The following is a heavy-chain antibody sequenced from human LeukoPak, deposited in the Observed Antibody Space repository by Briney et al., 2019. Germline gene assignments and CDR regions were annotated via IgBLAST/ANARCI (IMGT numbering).Heavy chain of an antibody. V-gene: IGHV1-69*04. D-gene: IGHD6-19*01. CDR1: GGTFSSYA. Sequence: SVKVSCKASGGTFSSYAISWVRQAPGQGLEWMGRIIPILGIANYAQKFQGRVTITADKSTSTAYMELSSLRSEDTAVYYCARDAQWLGAYWYFDLWGRGTLVTVSS. CDR2: IIPILGIA. J-gene: IGHJ2*01. CDR3: ARDAQWLGAYWYFDL.